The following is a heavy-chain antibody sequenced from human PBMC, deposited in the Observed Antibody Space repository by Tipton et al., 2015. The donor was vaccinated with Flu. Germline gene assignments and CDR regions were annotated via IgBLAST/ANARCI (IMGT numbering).Heavy chain of an antibody. Sequence: SLRLSCAASGFTFSNYVMTWVRQAPGKGLEWVSGISGSSIYTYYADSVKGRFTISRDNSRNTMYLQMNNLRGEDTAVYYCAKDNDPSNVPHYWGQGTLVTVSS. J-gene: IGHJ4*02. CDR2: ISGSSIYT. V-gene: IGHV3-23*01. D-gene: IGHD1-1*01. CDR3: AKDNDPSNVPHY. CDR1: GFTFSNYV.